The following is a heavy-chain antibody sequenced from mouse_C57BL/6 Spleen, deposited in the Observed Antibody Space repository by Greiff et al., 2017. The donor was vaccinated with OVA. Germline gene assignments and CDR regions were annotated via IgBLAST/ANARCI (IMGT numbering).Heavy chain of an antibody. CDR3: TGRVYGYDGGFFDY. J-gene: IGHJ2*01. V-gene: IGHV6-3*01. CDR1: GFTFSNYW. CDR2: IRLKSDNYAT. D-gene: IGHD2-2*01. Sequence: EVKLVESGGGLVQPGGSMKLSCVASGFTFSNYWMNWVRQSPEKGLEWVAQIRLKSDNYATHYAESVKGRFTISRDDSKSSVYLQMNNLRAEDTGIYYCTGRVYGYDGGFFDYWGQGTTLTVSS.